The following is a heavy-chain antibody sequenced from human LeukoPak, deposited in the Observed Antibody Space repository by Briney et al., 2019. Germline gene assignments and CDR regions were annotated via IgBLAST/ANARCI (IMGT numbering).Heavy chain of an antibody. CDR3: ARRNYGYNDHYFDY. V-gene: IGHV4-59*08. CDR2: IYYSGST. D-gene: IGHD1-1*01. CDR1: GGSISSYF. Sequence: PSETLSLTCTVSGGSISSYFWSWIRQPPGKGLEWIGYIYYSGSTNYNLSLKSRVTISVDASRNQFSLKLSSVTAADTAVYYCARRNYGYNDHYFDYWGQGTLVTVSS. J-gene: IGHJ4*02.